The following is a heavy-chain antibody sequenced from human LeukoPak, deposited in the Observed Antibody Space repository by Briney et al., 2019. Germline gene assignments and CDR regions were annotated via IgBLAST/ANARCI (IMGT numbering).Heavy chain of an antibody. V-gene: IGHV3-21*01. CDR1: GFTFSSYS. D-gene: IGHD3-9*01. CDR3: AREIYDILTGSDY. Sequence: GGSLRFSCAASGFTFSSYSMNWVRQAPGKGLEWVSSISSSSSYIYYADSVKGRFTISRDNAKNSLYLQMNSLRAEDTAVYYCAREIYDILTGSDYWGQGTLVTVSS. CDR2: ISSSSSYI. J-gene: IGHJ4*02.